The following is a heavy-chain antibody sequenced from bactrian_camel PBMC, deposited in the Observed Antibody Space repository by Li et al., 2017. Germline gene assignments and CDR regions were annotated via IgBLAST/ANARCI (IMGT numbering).Heavy chain of an antibody. Sequence: HVQLVESGGGLVQPGGALRLSYAASGFTFSSCWMYWVRQAPGKGREGVARILSDGTTNYIDSVKGRFTIARDNAKNTLYLRMNSLKPEDTAMYYCAAGTRIIVGDYCDGITAWGQGTQVTVS. D-gene: IGHD3*01. CDR2: ILSDGTT. J-gene: IGHJ6*01. CDR1: GFTFSSCW. V-gene: IGHV3S6*01. CDR3: AAGTRIIVGDYCDGITA.